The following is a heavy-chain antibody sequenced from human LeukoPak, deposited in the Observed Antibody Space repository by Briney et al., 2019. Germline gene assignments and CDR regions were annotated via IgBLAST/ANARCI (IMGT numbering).Heavy chain of an antibody. CDR3: ARDLVGATRDAFDI. Sequence: SVKVSCKASGSTFSSYAISWVRQAPGQGLEWMGGIIPIFATTNYAQKFQGRVTITTDESTNTAYMELTNLRSEDTVVYYCARDLVGATRDAFDIWGQGTMVTVSS. D-gene: IGHD1-26*01. CDR2: IIPIFATT. CDR1: GSTFSSYA. V-gene: IGHV1-69*05. J-gene: IGHJ3*02.